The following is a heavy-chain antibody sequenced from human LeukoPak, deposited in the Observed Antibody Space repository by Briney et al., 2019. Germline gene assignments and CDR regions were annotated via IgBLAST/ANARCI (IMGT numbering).Heavy chain of an antibody. CDR3: ARGFMDYDSSDFAFSYY. D-gene: IGHD3-22*01. Sequence: GASVKVSCKASGYTFTSYDITWVRQATGQGLEWMGWMNPNNGDTGYAQKFRGRVTMTRDTSITTAYMELSSLRSDDTAVYYCARGFMDYDSSDFAFSYYWGQGTLVTVSS. CDR2: MNPNNGDT. V-gene: IGHV1-8*01. CDR1: GYTFTSYD. J-gene: IGHJ4*02.